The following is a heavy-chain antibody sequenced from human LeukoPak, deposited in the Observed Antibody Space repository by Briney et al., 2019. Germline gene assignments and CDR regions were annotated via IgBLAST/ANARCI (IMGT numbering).Heavy chain of an antibody. CDR1: GYSISSGYY. CDR3: GRNIRAYCRITSCYYYYYMDV. CDR2: IYHSGST. Sequence: PSETLSLTCTVSGYSISSGYYWGWIRQPPGKGLEWIGSIYHSGSTYYSPSLKSRVTISVDTSKNQFSLKLSSVTAADTAVDYCGRNIRAYCRITSCYYYYYMDVWGKGTTVTVSS. V-gene: IGHV4-38-2*02. J-gene: IGHJ6*03. D-gene: IGHD2-2*01.